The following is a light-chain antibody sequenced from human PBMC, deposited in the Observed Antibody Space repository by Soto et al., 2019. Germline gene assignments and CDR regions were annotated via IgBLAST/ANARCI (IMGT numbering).Light chain of an antibody. J-gene: IGKJ1*01. Sequence: DIVMTQSPDSLAVSLGERATINCKSSQSVLYSSNNKNYLAWYQQKPGQPPKLLIYWASTRESGVPDRFSGSGSGTDFTLTISSLQAEDVAVYYCQQYDRTPPTFGQGNKVELK. CDR2: WAS. CDR1: QSVLYSSNNKNY. V-gene: IGKV4-1*01. CDR3: QQYDRTPPT.